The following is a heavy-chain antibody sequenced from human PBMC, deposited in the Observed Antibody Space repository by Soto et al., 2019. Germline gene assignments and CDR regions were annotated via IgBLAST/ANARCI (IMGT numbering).Heavy chain of an antibody. D-gene: IGHD3-22*01. V-gene: IGHV3-30-3*01. CDR1: GFTFSSYA. CDR3: ARDRENYYDSSGYFCWFDP. CDR2: ISYDGSNK. J-gene: IGHJ5*02. Sequence: GGSLRLSCAASGFTFSSYAMHWVRQAPGKGLEWVAVISYDGSNKYYADSVKGRFTISRDNSKNTLYLQMNSLRAEDTAVYYCARDRENYYDSSGYFCWFDPWGQGTLVTVSS.